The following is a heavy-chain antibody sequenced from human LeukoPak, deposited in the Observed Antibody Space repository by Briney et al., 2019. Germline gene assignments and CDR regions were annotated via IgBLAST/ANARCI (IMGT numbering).Heavy chain of an antibody. V-gene: IGHV3-23*01. Sequence: GGSLRLSCAASGFTFSSYAMSWVRQAPGKGLEWVSAISGSGGSTYYADSVKGRFTISRDNSKNTLYLQMNSLRVEDTAVYYCARDLGSSPGVLSRYWGQGTLVTVSS. CDR1: GFTFSSYA. D-gene: IGHD2-2*01. CDR2: ISGSGGST. J-gene: IGHJ4*02. CDR3: ARDLGSSPGVLSRY.